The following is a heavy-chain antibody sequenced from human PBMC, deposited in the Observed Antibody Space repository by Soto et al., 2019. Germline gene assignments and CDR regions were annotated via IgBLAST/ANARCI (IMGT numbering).Heavy chain of an antibody. CDR1: GCNFSFNA. V-gene: IGHV3-23*01. J-gene: IGHJ4*02. CDR3: ARRPGGKEPRPDY. D-gene: IGHD6-6*01. Sequence: WGTLRLSCVPSGCNFSFNAMCWVRQAQGKGPHWDSTLSGSGEGRYYADSVKGRCTISREGSKNSLYLQMDTLRAADPAVYSGARRPGGKEPRPDYWGQGTMVTVSS. CDR2: LSGSGEGR.